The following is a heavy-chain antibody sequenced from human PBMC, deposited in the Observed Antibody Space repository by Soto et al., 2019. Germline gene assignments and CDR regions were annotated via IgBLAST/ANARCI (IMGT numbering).Heavy chain of an antibody. CDR3: AKDRSRSWTFDY. J-gene: IGHJ4*02. CDR1: GFTFSSYG. CDR2: IAYDGSNI. V-gene: IGHV3-30*18. D-gene: IGHD6-13*01. Sequence: PGGSLRLSCAASGFTFSSYGMHWVRQAPGKGLEWVAVIAYDGSNISYGDSVKGRVTISRDDSKNTLYLQMNSLRAEDTAVYYCAKDRSRSWTFDYWGQGTLVTVSS.